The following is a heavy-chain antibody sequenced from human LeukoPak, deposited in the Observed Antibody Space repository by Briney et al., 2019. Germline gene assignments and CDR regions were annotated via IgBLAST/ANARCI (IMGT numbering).Heavy chain of an antibody. Sequence: PGGSLRLSCAASGFTFSSYGMHWVRQAPGKGLEWVAGISYDGGNKYYADSVKGRFTISRDNSRNTPYLQMNSRRAEDRAVYYCAKDPHLLNQVEGDYDPNFQFWGQGTLVTVSS. CDR1: GFTFSSYG. CDR3: AKDPHLLNQVEGDYDPNFQF. V-gene: IGHV3-30*18. CDR2: ISYDGGNK. D-gene: IGHD4-17*01. J-gene: IGHJ4*02.